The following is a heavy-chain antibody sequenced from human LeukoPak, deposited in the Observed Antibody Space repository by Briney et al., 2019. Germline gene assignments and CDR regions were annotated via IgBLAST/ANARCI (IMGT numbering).Heavy chain of an antibody. CDR1: GGTLGCYA. D-gene: IGHD4-11*01. Sequence: SVKVSCKASGGTLGCYAISRVRQAPGQGLEWMGGIIPIFGTANYAQKFQGRVTITADESTSTAYMELRSLRSEDTAVYYCASGTTVTGYYFDYWGQGTLVTVSS. CDR3: ASGTTVTGYYFDY. J-gene: IGHJ4*02. CDR2: IIPIFGTA. V-gene: IGHV1-69*13.